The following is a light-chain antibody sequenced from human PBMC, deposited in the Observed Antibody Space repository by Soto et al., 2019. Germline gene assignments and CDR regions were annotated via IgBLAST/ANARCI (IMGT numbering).Light chain of an antibody. J-gene: IGKJ2*01. V-gene: IGKV1-39*01. CDR2: ATS. Sequence: PSTLSGSVGDRVTITCRTSQDIRSYLNWYQQRPGKAPKLLIYATSSLQSGVPSRFSGSGSGTDFALTISSLQPEDFATYYCQQSYSTPRTSGQGTKVDIK. CDR3: QQSYSTPRT. CDR1: QDIRSY.